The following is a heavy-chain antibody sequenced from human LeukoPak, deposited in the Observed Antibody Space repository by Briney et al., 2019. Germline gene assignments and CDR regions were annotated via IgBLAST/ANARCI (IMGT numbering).Heavy chain of an antibody. Sequence: GASVKVPCKASGYTFTSYGISWVRQAPGQGLEWMGWISAYNGNTNYAQKFQGRVTMTRDTSISTAYMELRRLRSDDTAVYYCARASVSDPNLEAHYYYYYMDVWGKGTTVTISS. D-gene: IGHD1-26*01. CDR3: ARASVSDPNLEAHYYYYYMDV. J-gene: IGHJ6*03. CDR1: GYTFTSYG. V-gene: IGHV1-18*01. CDR2: ISAYNGNT.